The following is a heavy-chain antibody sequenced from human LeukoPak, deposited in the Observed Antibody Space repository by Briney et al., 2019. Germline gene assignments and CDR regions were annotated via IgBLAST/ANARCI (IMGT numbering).Heavy chain of an antibody. J-gene: IGHJ1*01. V-gene: IGHV4-31*03. Sequence: KASETLSLTCTVSGGSISSGGYYWSWIRQHPGKGLEWIGYIYYSGSTYYNPSLKSRVTISVDTSKNQFSLKLSSVTAADTAVYYCASGHFQEDSSGFTIEPRAEYFQHWGQGTLVTVSS. CDR3: ASGHFQEDSSGFTIEPRAEYFQH. CDR1: GGSISSGGYY. CDR2: IYYSGST. D-gene: IGHD3-22*01.